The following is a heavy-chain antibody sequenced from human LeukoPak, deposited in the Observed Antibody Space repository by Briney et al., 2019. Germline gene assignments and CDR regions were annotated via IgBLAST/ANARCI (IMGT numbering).Heavy chain of an antibody. CDR1: GFTLSSYA. CDR3: AKDLLKESTGGSSDY. J-gene: IGHJ4*02. D-gene: IGHD2-15*01. CDR2: ISGSGGST. V-gene: IGHV3-23*01. Sequence: PGGSLRLSCAASGFTLSSYAMSWVRQAPGKGLEWVSAISGSGGSTYYADSVKGRFTISRDNSKNTLYLQMNSLRAEDTAVYYCAKDLLKESTGGSSDYWGQGTLVTVSS.